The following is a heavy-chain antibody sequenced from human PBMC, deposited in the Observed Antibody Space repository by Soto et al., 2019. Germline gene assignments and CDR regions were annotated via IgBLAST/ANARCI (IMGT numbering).Heavy chain of an antibody. CDR1: GGSFSDTY. Sequence: QVHLQQWGAGLLKPSETLSLTCAVYGGSFSDTYWNWFRQPPGKGLEWIGEINHNTNTIYNPSLTSRATXSXDXTKNRFSLKLTSVTAADTAVYYYARGVRLFRGSFDPWGQGTLVTVSS. D-gene: IGHD2-15*01. CDR2: INHNTNT. V-gene: IGHV4-34*01. J-gene: IGHJ5*02. CDR3: ARGVRLFRGSFDP.